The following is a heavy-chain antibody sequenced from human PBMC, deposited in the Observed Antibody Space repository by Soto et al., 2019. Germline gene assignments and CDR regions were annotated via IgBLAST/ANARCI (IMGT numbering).Heavy chain of an antibody. CDR3: ARDQRGAYDF. D-gene: IGHD3-3*01. Sequence: AASVKVSCKASGYSFTTYYINWMRQAPGQGLEWMGIINPSGGSTTYAQKFQGRVTMTRDTSTRTFYMELSSLRSEDTAIYYCARDQRGAYDFWGQGSLVTVSS. J-gene: IGHJ4*02. V-gene: IGHV1-46*01. CDR1: GYSFTTYY. CDR2: INPSGGST.